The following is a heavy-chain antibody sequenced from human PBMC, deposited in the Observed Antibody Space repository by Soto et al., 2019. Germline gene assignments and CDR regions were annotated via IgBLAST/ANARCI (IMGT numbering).Heavy chain of an antibody. D-gene: IGHD3-10*01. J-gene: IGHJ6*02. CDR3: ARTLAMVRGVTPPYYYYGMDV. CDR2: IIPIFGTA. CDR1: GGTFSSYA. Sequence: QVQLVQSGAEVKKPGSSVKVSCKASGGTFSSYAISWVRQAPGQGLEWMGGIIPIFGTANYAQKVQGRVTITADESTRTAYMELSSLRSEDTAVYYCARTLAMVRGVTPPYYYYGMDVWGQGTTVTVSS. V-gene: IGHV1-69*01.